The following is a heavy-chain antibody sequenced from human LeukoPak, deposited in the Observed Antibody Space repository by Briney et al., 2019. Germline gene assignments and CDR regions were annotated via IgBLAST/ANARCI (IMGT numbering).Heavy chain of an antibody. Sequence: GASVKVSCEASGYTFTGYYMHWVRQAPGQGLEWMGWINPNSGGTNYAQKFQGRVTMTRDTSISTAYMELSRLRSDDTAVYYCARDGLGYCSGGSCYPYFDYWGQGTLVTVSS. CDR2: INPNSGGT. D-gene: IGHD2-15*01. J-gene: IGHJ4*02. CDR3: ARDGLGYCSGGSCYPYFDY. V-gene: IGHV1-2*02. CDR1: GYTFTGYY.